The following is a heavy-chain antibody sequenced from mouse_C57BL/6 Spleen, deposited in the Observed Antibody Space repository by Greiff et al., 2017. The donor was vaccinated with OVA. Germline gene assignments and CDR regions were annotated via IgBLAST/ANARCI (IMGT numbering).Heavy chain of an antibody. D-gene: IGHD1-1*01. CDR3: ARHYYGISWYFDV. CDR2: ISNGGGST. J-gene: IGHJ1*03. CDR1: GFTFSDYY. V-gene: IGHV5-12*01. Sequence: EVQGVESGGGLVQPGGSLTLSCAASGFTFSDYYMYWVRQTPEKRLEWVAYISNGGGSTYYPATVKGRFTITRDNAKNTLYLQMSRLKSEDTAMYYCARHYYGISWYFDVWGTGTTVTVSS.